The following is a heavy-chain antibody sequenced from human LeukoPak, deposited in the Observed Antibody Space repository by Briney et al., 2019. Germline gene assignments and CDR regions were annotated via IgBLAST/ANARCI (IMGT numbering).Heavy chain of an antibody. J-gene: IGHJ4*02. CDR2: ISGSGGST. CDR1: GFTFSSYA. CDR3: ARERAHPYSSSSYFDY. V-gene: IGHV3-23*01. Sequence: GGSLRLSCAASGFTFSSYAMSWVRQAPGEGPEWVSTISGSGGSTYYADSVKGRFTISRDNSKNTLYLQMNSLRAEDTAVYYCARERAHPYSSSSYFDYWGQGTLVTVSS. D-gene: IGHD6-6*01.